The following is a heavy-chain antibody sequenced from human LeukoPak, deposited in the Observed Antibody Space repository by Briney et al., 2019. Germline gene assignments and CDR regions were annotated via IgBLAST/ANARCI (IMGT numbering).Heavy chain of an antibody. CDR1: GFTFSSYA. CDR3: AREVRGVITPEFDR. V-gene: IGHV3-23*01. CDR2: ISGSAGST. Sequence: PGGSLRLSCAASGFTFSSYAMSWVRQAPGKGLEWVSTISGSAGSTYYADSVKGRFTISRDNSKNTLYLQMNSLRAEDTAVYYCAREVRGVITPEFDRWGQGTLVTVSS. J-gene: IGHJ5*02. D-gene: IGHD3-10*01.